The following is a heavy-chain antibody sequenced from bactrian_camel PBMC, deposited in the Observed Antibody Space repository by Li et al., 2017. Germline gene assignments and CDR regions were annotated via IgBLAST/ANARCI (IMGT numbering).Heavy chain of an antibody. CDR2: IDTGDEGP. V-gene: IGHV3S40*01. CDR3: AVDRPISLVAPIVTFRKIQNCGDADDLY. D-gene: IGHD7*01. Sequence: DVQLVESGGGSVQAGGSLRLSCVASGITVSRDCMAWFRQAPGEEREGVAAIDTGDEGPYYADSVKGRFTISRDNGENAVRLRMTDLSLRDTAVYFCAVDRPISLVAPIVTFRKIQNCGDADDLYWGQGTQVTVS. CDR1: GITVSRDC. J-gene: IGHJ4*01.